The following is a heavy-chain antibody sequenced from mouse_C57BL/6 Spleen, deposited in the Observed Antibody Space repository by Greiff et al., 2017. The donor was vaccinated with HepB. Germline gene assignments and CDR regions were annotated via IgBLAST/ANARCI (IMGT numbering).Heavy chain of an antibody. D-gene: IGHD2-10*01. CDR2: IYPGDGDT. J-gene: IGHJ3*01. V-gene: IGHV1-80*01. CDR3: ARSGPYYRFAY. Sequence: QVQLQQSGAELVKPGASVKISCKASGYAFSSYWMNWVKQRPGKGLEWNGQIYPGDGDTNYNGKFKGKATLTADKSSSTAYMQLSSLTSEDSAVYCCARSGPYYRFAYWGQGTLVTVSA. CDR1: GYAFSSYW.